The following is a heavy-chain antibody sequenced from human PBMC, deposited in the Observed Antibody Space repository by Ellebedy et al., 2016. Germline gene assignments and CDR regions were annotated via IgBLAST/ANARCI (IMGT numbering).Heavy chain of an antibody. CDR2: IIPIFGTA. CDR3: ARLQGSSSAGVNYYYYMDV. CDR1: GGTFSSYA. D-gene: IGHD6-6*01. V-gene: IGHV1-69*06. J-gene: IGHJ6*03. Sequence: SVKVSXXASGGTFSSYAISWVRQAPGQGLEWMGGIIPIFGTANYAQKFQGRVTITADKSTSTAYMELSSLRSEDTAVYYCARLQGSSSAGVNYYYYMDVWGKGTTVTVSS.